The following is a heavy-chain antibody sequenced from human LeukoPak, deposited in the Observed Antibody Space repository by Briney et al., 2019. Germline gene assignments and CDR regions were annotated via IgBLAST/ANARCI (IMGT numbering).Heavy chain of an antibody. CDR2: IYPGDSDT. V-gene: IGHV5-51*01. D-gene: IGHD2-2*01. CDR1: GYSFTSYW. Sequence: GESLKISCKGSGYSFTSYWIGWARQMPGKGLEWMGIIYPGDSDTRYSPSFQGQVTISADKSISTAYLQWSSLKASDTAMYYCARQRYCSSTSCYRAFDYWGQGTLVTVSS. CDR3: ARQRYCSSTSCYRAFDY. J-gene: IGHJ4*02.